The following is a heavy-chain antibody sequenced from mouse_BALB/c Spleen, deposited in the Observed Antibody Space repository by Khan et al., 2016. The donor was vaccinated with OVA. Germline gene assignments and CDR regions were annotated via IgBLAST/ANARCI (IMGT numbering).Heavy chain of an antibody. D-gene: IGHD1-1*01. Sequence: QIQLVQSGAELAKPGASVKMSCKASGYTFTSYWMHWVKQRPGQGLEWIGYINPSTGYTEYNQRFKDKATLTADKSYSTAYMQMSSLTSEESAFAYCSNHGSSSAWLTYWGQGTLVTVSA. J-gene: IGHJ3*01. CDR1: GYTFTSYW. V-gene: IGHV1-7*01. CDR2: INPSTGYT. CDR3: SNHGSSSAWLTY.